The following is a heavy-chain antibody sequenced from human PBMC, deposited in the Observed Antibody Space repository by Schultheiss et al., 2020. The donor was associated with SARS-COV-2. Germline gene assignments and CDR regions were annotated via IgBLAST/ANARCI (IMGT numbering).Heavy chain of an antibody. D-gene: IGHD2-2*01. CDR2: ISSSSSYT. J-gene: IGHJ3*02. CDR3: AREGPYRYCSSIRCYNAFDT. Sequence: GESLKISCAASGFTFSDYYMSWIRQTPGKGLEWVSYISSSSSYTNYADSVKGRFTISRDNAKNSLYLQMNSLRAEDTAVYYCAREGPYRYCSSIRCYNAFDTWGQGTMVTVSS. V-gene: IGHV3-11*06. CDR1: GFTFSDYY.